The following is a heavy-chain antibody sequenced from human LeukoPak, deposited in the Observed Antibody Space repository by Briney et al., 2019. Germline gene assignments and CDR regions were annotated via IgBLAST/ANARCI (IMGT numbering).Heavy chain of an antibody. J-gene: IGHJ4*02. Sequence: SVKVSCKASGGTFSSYAISWVRQAPGQGLEWMGGIIPIFGTANYAQKFQGRVTITADKSTSTAYMELSSLRSEDAAVYYCARSFGGLNWRPQYYFDYWGQGTLVTVSS. CDR1: GGTFSSYA. V-gene: IGHV1-69*06. CDR2: IIPIFGTA. CDR3: ARSFGGLNWRPQYYFDY. D-gene: IGHD1-20*01.